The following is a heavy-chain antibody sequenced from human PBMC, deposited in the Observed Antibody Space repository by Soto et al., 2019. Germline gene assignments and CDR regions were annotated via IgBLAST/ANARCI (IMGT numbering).Heavy chain of an antibody. V-gene: IGHV1-69*01. CDR1: GGTFSSYA. Sequence: QVQLVQSGAEVKKPGSSVKVSCKASGGTFSSYAISWVRQAPGHGLEWMGGIIPIFGTANYAQKFQGRVTIPADESTRTAYMELSSLRSEDTAVYYCARLHQHSSGYYLGRTDDAFDIWGQGTMVTVSS. CDR3: ARLHQHSSGYYLGRTDDAFDI. D-gene: IGHD3-22*01. J-gene: IGHJ3*02. CDR2: IIPIFGTA.